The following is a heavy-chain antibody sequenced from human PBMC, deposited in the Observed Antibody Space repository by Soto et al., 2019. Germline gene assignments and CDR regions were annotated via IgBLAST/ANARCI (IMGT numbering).Heavy chain of an antibody. CDR2: INAYNGNT. CDR1: GYTFTGYY. Sequence: GASVKVSCKASGYTFTGYYMHWVRQAPGQGLEWMGWINAYNGNTNYAQKLQGRVTMTTDTSTSTAYMELRSLRSDDTAVYHCARDQNVVVVAAQIRFDPWGQGTLVTVSS. CDR3: ARDQNVVVVAAQIRFDP. D-gene: IGHD2-15*01. J-gene: IGHJ5*02. V-gene: IGHV1-18*04.